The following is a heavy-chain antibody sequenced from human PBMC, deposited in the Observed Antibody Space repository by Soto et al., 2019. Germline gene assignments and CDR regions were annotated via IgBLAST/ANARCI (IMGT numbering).Heavy chain of an antibody. CDR1: GGTFSSYA. V-gene: IGHV1-69*01. CDR3: ARDDGSDYYYGRDV. CDR2: LIPIFGTA. Sequence: QVQLVQSGAEVKKHGSSVKVSCKASGGTFSSYAISWVRQAPGQVLEWMGVLIPIFGTANYAPPFQGRVTITADDSTSTAYMELSSLRSEDTAVYYCARDDGSDYYYGRDVWGQGTTVTVSS. J-gene: IGHJ6*02.